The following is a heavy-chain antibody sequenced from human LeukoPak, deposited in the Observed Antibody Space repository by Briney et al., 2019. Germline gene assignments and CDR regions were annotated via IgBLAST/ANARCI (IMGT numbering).Heavy chain of an antibody. J-gene: IGHJ4*02. CDR1: GFTFSSHG. Sequence: PGGSLRLSCAASGFTFSSHGMSWVRQAPGKGLEWVSTISGSGDYTYYADSVKGRFTISRDNSKNTLFLQMNSLRAEDTAVYYCAKDRSGYSYGYFFDYWGQGTLVTVSS. CDR2: ISGSGDYT. V-gene: IGHV3-23*01. D-gene: IGHD5-18*01. CDR3: AKDRSGYSYGYFFDY.